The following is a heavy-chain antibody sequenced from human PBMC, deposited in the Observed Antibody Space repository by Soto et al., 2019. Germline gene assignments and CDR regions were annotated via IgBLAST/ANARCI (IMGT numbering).Heavy chain of an antibody. D-gene: IGHD4-4*01. CDR3: AKDGVGWVTTVSYFDS. CDR1: GFTFSSFA. Sequence: EVQLLESGGGLVQSGGSLRLSCAASGFTFSSFAMNWVRQAPRKGLEWVSTISVSGDTTTYADSVKGRFTISRDNSMDTLYLQMNSLRAEDTALYFCAKDGVGWVTTVSYFDSWGQGTRVTVSS. V-gene: IGHV3-23*01. J-gene: IGHJ4*02. CDR2: ISVSGDTT.